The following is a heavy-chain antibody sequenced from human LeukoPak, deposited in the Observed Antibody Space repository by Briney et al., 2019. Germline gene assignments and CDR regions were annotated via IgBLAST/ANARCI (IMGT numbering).Heavy chain of an antibody. CDR2: INTDGNII. CDR3: VREGYYGSAALYS. D-gene: IGHD3-10*01. Sequence: GESLRLSCAASGFTFSSYAMSWVRQAPGKGLVCVSRINTDGNIISYADSVKGRFTISRDNAKNTLYLQMNSLRAEDTAVYYCVREGYYGSAALYSWGHGTLVTVSS. V-gene: IGHV3-74*01. J-gene: IGHJ5*01. CDR1: GFTFSSYA.